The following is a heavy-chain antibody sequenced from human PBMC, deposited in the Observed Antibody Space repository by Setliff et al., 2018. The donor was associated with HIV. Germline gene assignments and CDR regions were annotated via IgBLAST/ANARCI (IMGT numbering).Heavy chain of an antibody. V-gene: IGHV3-74*01. CDR2: ISHDGVIT. CDR3: VRVWFGEITFDH. J-gene: IGHJ4*02. CDR1: GFTFSSHW. Sequence: PGGSLRLSCGASGFTFSSHWMHWVRQVPGKGLVWVSRISHDGVITSYAGSVKGRFSISRDNAKDMVYLEMNSLRTDDTGLYYCVRVWFGEITFDHWGQGTLVTVSS. D-gene: IGHD3-10*01.